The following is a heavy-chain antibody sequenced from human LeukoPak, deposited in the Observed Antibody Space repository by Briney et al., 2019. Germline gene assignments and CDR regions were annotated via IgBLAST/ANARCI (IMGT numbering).Heavy chain of an antibody. D-gene: IGHD2-2*01. V-gene: IGHV1-69*01. CDR1: GGTFSSYA. J-gene: IGHJ3*02. CDR3: AVHCSSTSCYRKIDAFDI. Sequence: GASVKVSCKASGGTFSSYAISWVRQAPGQGLEWMGGIIPIFGTANYAQKFQGRVTITADESTSTAYMELSGLRSEDTAVYYCAVHCSSTSCYRKIDAFDIWGQGTMVTVSS. CDR2: IIPIFGTA.